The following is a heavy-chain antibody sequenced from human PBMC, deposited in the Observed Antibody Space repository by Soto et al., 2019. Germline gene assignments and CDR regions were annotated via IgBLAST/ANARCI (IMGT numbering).Heavy chain of an antibody. CDR3: ARDGGPQQQPGPFFDY. J-gene: IGHJ4*02. CDR2: TYYRSKWYN. D-gene: IGHD6-13*01. V-gene: IGHV6-1*01. CDR1: GDSVSSNSAA. Sequence: LSQTLSLTCAISGDSVSSNSAAWNWIRQSPSRGLEWLGRTYYRSKWYNDYAVSVKSRITINPDTSKNQFSLQLNSVTPEDTAVYYCARDGGPQQQPGPFFDYWGQGTLVTVSS.